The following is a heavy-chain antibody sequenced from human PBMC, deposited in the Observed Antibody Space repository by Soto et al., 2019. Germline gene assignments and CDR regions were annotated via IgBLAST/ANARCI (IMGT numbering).Heavy chain of an antibody. D-gene: IGHD3-3*01. Sequence: HPGGSLRLSCAASGFTFSSYGMHWVRQAPGKGLEWVAVIWYDGSNKYYADSVKGRFTISRDNSKNTLYLQMNSLRAEDTAVYYCARDPQYYDFWSGYHVYYYYYMDVWGKGTTVTVSS. V-gene: IGHV3-33*01. CDR3: ARDPQYYDFWSGYHVYYYYYMDV. CDR1: GFTFSSYG. CDR2: IWYDGSNK. J-gene: IGHJ6*03.